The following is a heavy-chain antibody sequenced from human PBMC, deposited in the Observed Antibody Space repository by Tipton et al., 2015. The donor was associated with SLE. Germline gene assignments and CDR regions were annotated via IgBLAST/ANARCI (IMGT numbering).Heavy chain of an antibody. CDR2: IHHSGST. Sequence: TLSLTCTVSGGSISSHYWSWIRQSPGRGLEWIGYIHHSGSTKYSPSLESRVTISVDTSKNQFSLKLSSVTAADTAVYYCARAPGLDRDYQYYYYMDVWGKGTTVTVSS. J-gene: IGHJ6*03. CDR1: GGSISSHY. D-gene: IGHD3/OR15-3a*01. CDR3: ARAPGLDRDYQYYYYMDV. V-gene: IGHV4-59*11.